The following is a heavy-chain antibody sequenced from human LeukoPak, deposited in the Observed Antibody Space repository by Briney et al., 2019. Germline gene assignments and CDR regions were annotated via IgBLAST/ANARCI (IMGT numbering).Heavy chain of an antibody. D-gene: IGHD2-2*02. Sequence: GGSLRLSCAASGFTFDDYAMHWVRQAPGKGLEWVSGISWNSGSIGYADSVKGRFTISRDNAKNSLYLQMNSLRAEDTALYYWARGPTDCSVEGCYTAHYYYYYMDVWGKGTTVTVSS. J-gene: IGHJ6*03. CDR3: ARGPTDCSVEGCYTAHYYYYYMDV. CDR1: GFTFDDYA. V-gene: IGHV3-9*01. CDR2: ISWNSGSI.